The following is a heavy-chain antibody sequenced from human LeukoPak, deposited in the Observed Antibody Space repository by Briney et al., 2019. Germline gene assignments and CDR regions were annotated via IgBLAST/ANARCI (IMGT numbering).Heavy chain of an antibody. D-gene: IGHD1-26*01. CDR1: GFTFSTYS. V-gene: IGHV3-48*04. CDR2: ISTSSTTI. J-gene: IGHJ5*02. Sequence: GGSLRLSCAASGFTFSTYSMNWVRQAPGKGLEWVSYISTSSTTIYYADSVKGRFTISRDNAKNSLYLQMNSLRAEDTAVYYCARDVSGTYNNWFDPWGQGTLVTVSS. CDR3: ARDVSGTYNNWFDP.